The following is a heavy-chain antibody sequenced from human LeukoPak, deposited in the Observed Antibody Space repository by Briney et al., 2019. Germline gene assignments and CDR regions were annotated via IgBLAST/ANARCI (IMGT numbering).Heavy chain of an antibody. CDR1: GGSISSYY. CDR2: IYYSGST. D-gene: IGHD3-10*01. CDR3: ARLYYYGSGRTGTHNWFDP. V-gene: IGHV4-39*01. Sequence: PSETLSLTCTVSGGSISSYYWGWIRQPPGKGLEWIGSIYYSGSTYYNPSLKSRVTISVDTSKNQFSLKLSSVTAADTAVYYCARLYYYGSGRTGTHNWFDPWGQGTLVTVSS. J-gene: IGHJ5*02.